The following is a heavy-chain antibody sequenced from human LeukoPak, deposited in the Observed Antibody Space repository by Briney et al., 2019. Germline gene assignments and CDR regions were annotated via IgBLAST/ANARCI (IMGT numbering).Heavy chain of an antibody. Sequence: PGGSLRLSCAASGFSFSTYWMSWVRQAPGKGLEWVANIKEDGSETYYVDSLRGRFTISRDNSKNTLYLQMNSLRAEDTAVYYCAKDYFLGSAFDIWGQGTMVTVPS. CDR2: IKEDGSET. J-gene: IGHJ3*02. CDR3: AKDYFLGSAFDI. CDR1: GFSFSTYW. D-gene: IGHD7-27*01. V-gene: IGHV3-7*01.